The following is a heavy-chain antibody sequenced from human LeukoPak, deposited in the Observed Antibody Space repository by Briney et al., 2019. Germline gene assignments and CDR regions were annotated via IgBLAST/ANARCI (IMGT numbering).Heavy chain of an antibody. CDR2: ISGSGGST. J-gene: IGHJ1*01. CDR3: AKDTDVVVPEYFQY. CDR1: GFTFSSYG. D-gene: IGHD2-15*01. Sequence: QPGGSLRLSCAASGFTFSSYGMHWVRQAPGKGLEWVSAISGSGGSTYYADSVKGRLTVSRDNSENTLFLQMNSLRAEDTAMYYCAKDTDVVVPEYFQYWGQGTLVTVSS. V-gene: IGHV3-23*01.